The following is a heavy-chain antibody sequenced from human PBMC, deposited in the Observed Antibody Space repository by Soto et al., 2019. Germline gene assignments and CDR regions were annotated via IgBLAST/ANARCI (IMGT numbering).Heavy chain of an antibody. CDR1: GFSLSTTAEG. V-gene: IGHV2-5*02. D-gene: IGHD2-2*01. J-gene: IGHJ4*02. Sequence: QITLKESGPTLVNPTQTLTLTCTFSGFSLSTTAEGVGWIRQPPGKALEWLALIYWDDDERYSPSLKSRLTITKDTSKNQVVLTMTKVDPVDTATYYCAHGSCSSADCYPNPYLDYWGQGILVTVSS. CDR3: AHGSCSSADCYPNPYLDY. CDR2: IYWDDDE.